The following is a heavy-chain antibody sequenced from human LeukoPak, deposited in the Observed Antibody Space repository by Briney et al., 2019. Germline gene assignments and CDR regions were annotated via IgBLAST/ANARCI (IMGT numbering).Heavy chain of an antibody. V-gene: IGHV3-30*18. J-gene: IGHJ4*02. CDR3: AKGSAPLWFGDYYFDY. Sequence: GGSLRLSCAASGFTFSSYGMHWVRQAPGKGLEWVAVISYDGSNKYYADSVKGRFTISRDNSKNTLYLQMNSLRAEDTAVYDCAKGSAPLWFGDYYFDYWGQGTLVTVSS. CDR2: ISYDGSNK. CDR1: GFTFSSYG. D-gene: IGHD3-10*01.